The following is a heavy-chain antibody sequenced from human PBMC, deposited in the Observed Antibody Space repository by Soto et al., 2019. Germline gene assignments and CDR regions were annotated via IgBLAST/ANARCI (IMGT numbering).Heavy chain of an antibody. Sequence: SETLSLTCAFSVGSISSGGYSWSWIRQPPGKGLEWIGYIYHSGGTYYHPSLKSRVTISLDRSKNQFSLKLISVTAADTAVYYCGRGGWLSDSFDIWGQGTMVTVSS. CDR1: VGSISSGGYS. CDR3: GRGGWLSDSFDI. J-gene: IGHJ3*02. CDR2: IYHSGGT. V-gene: IGHV4-30-2*01. D-gene: IGHD3-22*01.